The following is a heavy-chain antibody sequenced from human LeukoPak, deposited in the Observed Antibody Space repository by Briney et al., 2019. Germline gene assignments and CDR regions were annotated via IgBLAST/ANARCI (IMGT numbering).Heavy chain of an antibody. CDR1: GYTFTGYY. D-gene: IGHD4-23*01. CDR3: PRDVDDGGLFDY. Sequence: SLKLSCKASGYTFTGYYIHCVRQAPGRGVGWMGWINPNSGAPNSTPTFQGRVTIPWDRSISTAYLEWSMLRSDAPPGFSLPRDVDDGGLFDYWGQGTLVTVSS. CDR2: INPNSGAP. V-gene: IGHV1-2*02. J-gene: IGHJ4*02.